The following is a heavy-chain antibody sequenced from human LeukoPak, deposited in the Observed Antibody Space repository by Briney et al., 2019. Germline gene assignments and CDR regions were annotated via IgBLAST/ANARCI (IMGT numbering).Heavy chain of an antibody. V-gene: IGHV3-30-3*01. CDR2: ISYDGSNK. D-gene: IGHD3-10*01. Sequence: PGGSLRLSCAASGFTFSSYAMPWVRQAPGKGLEWVAVISYDGSNKYYADSVKGRFTISRDNSKNTLYLQMNSLRAEDTAVYYCARAQRFGELLLLHYYGMDVWGQGTTVTVSS. J-gene: IGHJ6*02. CDR1: GFTFSSYA. CDR3: ARAQRFGELLLLHYYGMDV.